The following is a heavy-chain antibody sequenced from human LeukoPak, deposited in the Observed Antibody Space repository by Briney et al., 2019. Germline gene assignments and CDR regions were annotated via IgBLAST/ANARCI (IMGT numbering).Heavy chain of an antibody. Sequence: PSETLSLTCAVYGGSLSGFYWGWIRQSPGKGLEWIGEVNDSGSTTYTASLKSRVTMSVDTSKNEISLKLTSVTAADTAVFYCARGVPVYGSGTYYSSELDYWGQGTLVTVSS. J-gene: IGHJ4*02. V-gene: IGHV4-34*01. CDR1: GGSLSGFY. D-gene: IGHD3-10*01. CDR2: VNDSGST. CDR3: ARGVPVYGSGTYYSSELDY.